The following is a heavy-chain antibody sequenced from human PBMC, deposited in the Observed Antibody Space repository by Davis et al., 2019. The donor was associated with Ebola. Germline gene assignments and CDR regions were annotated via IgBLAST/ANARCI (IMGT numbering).Heavy chain of an antibody. D-gene: IGHD5-18*01. CDR3: ARDPSRGYSYGLFDY. J-gene: IGHJ4*02. CDR2: INPNSGGT. V-gene: IGHV1-2*06. CDR1: GYTFTNYA. Sequence: AASVKVSCKAPGYTFTNYAMHWVRQAPGQGLEWMGRINPNSGGTNYAQKFQGRVTMTRDTSISTAYMELSRLRSDDTAVYYCARDPSRGYSYGLFDYWGQGTLVTVSS.